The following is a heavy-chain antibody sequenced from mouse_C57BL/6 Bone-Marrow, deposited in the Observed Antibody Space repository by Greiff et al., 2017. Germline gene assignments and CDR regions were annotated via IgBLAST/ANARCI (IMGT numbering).Heavy chain of an antibody. CDR1: GYTFTSYW. J-gene: IGHJ4*01. V-gene: IGHV1-69*01. D-gene: IGHD3-2*02. CDR3: ARDLRGDY. Sequence: VQLQQPGAELVMPGASVKLSCKASGYTFTSYWMHWVKQRPGQGLEWIGEIDPSDSYTNYNQKFKGKSTLTVDKSSSTAYMQLSSLTSEDSAVYYCARDLRGDYWGPGTSVTVSS. CDR2: IDPSDSYT.